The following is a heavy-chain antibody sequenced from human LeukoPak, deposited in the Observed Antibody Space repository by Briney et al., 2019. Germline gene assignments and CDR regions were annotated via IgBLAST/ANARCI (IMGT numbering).Heavy chain of an antibody. D-gene: IGHD6-13*01. V-gene: IGHV1-18*01. J-gene: IGHJ4*02. CDR3: AREFLYSSSWYADY. CDR1: GYTFTSYG. CDR2: ISAYNGNT. Sequence: ASVKFSCKASGYTFTSYGISWVRQAPGQGLEWIGWISAYNGNTNYAQKLQGRVTMTTDTSTSTAYMELRSLRSDDTAVYYCAREFLYSSSWYADYWGQGTLVTVSS.